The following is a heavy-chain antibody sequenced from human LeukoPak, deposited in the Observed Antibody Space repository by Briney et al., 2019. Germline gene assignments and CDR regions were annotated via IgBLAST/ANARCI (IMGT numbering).Heavy chain of an antibody. J-gene: IGHJ4*02. CDR1: GSTDKRNY. CDR2: IYSGGST. D-gene: IGHD6-6*01. V-gene: IGHV3-66*01. Sequence: PGGSLRLSCAVSGSTDKRNYMSWARQAPGKGLEWGSVIYSGGSTYYADSVKGRFTISRDNSKNTLYLQMNSLRVEDTAVYYCARVPESIRYYFDYWGQGTLVTVSS. CDR3: ARVPESIRYYFDY.